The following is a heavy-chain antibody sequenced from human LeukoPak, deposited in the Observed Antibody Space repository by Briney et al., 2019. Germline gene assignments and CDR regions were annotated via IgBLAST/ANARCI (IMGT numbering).Heavy chain of an antibody. Sequence: SETLSLTCTVSGGSISRYYWSWIRQPRGEGLEWIGYIYTSGSTNYNPSLKSRVTISVDTSKNQFSLKLSSVTAADTAVYYCARRGGYRSFDYWGQGTLVTVSS. V-gene: IGHV4-4*09. J-gene: IGHJ4*02. CDR2: IYTSGST. CDR3: ARRGGYRSFDY. CDR1: GGSISRYY. D-gene: IGHD5-12*01.